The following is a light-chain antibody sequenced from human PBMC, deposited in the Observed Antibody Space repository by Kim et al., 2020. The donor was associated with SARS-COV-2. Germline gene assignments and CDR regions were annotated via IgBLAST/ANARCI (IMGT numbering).Light chain of an antibody. J-gene: IGLJ3*02. CDR1: SSDVGGYNY. CDR2: DVS. V-gene: IGLV2-11*01. Sequence: QSALTQPRSVSGSPGQSVTISCPGTSSDVGGYNYVSWYQQHPGKAPKLMIYDVSKRPSGVPDRFSGSKSGNTASLTISGLQAEDEADYYCCSYAGSYNWVFGGGTQLTVL. CDR3: CSYAGSYNWV.